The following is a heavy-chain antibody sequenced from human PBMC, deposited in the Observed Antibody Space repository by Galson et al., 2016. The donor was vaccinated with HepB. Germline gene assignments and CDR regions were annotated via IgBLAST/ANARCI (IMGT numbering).Heavy chain of an antibody. CDR1: GYTFTSYY. Sequence: SVKVSCKASGYTFTSYYMHWVRQAPGQGLEWMGIINPSGGSTSYAQKFQGRVTMTRDTSTSTVYMELSSLRSEDTAVDYCARLAMVKRGYGVWGQGTTVTVSS. V-gene: IGHV1-46*01. CDR2: INPSGGST. CDR3: ARLAMVKRGYGV. D-gene: IGHD5-18*01. J-gene: IGHJ6*02.